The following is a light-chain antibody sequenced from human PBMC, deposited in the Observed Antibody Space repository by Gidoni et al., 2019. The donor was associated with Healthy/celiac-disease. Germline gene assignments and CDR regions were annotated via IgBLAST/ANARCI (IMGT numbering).Light chain of an antibody. J-gene: IGKJ3*01. CDR3: QQSYSTPPTFT. CDR1: QRISRY. V-gene: IGKV1-39*01. CDR2: AAS. Sequence: DLQIPHSPSSLSASVGDRVTIPCRASQRISRYLNCYQQKPGKAPKLLIYAASSLQSGVPSRCSGSGSGTDVTIIISSLQPEDCATYYWQQSYSTPPTFTFGPGTKVDIK.